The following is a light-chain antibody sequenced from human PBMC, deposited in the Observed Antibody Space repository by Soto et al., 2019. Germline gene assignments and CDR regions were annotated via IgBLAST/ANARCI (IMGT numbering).Light chain of an antibody. CDR2: GAS. CDR1: QSVSSSN. J-gene: IGKJ1*01. V-gene: IGKV3-20*01. Sequence: DIVLTQSPDTLYLSPGERATLSRRASQSVSSSNFAWYQQKPAQAPRLLIYGASRRAPGIPERFSGSGSGTDFTLTISRLEPEDFAVYYCQQYLTSPKTFGQGTKVDIK. CDR3: QQYLTSPKT.